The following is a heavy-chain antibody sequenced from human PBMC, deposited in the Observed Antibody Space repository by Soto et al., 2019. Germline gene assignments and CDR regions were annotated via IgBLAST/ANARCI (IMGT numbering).Heavy chain of an antibody. V-gene: IGHV1-18*01. Sequence: QVQLVQSGAEVKKPGASVKVSCKASGYTFTSYGISWVRQAPGQGLEWMGWMSAYNGNTNYAQKLQGRVTMTTDTSTSTACMELRSLRSDDTAVYYCARGLGVLVPPLLWVGEWLPWDYWGEGTLVTVSS. D-gene: IGHD3-10*01. CDR3: ARGLGVLVPPLLWVGEWLPWDY. CDR2: MSAYNGNT. J-gene: IGHJ4*02. CDR1: GYTFTSYG.